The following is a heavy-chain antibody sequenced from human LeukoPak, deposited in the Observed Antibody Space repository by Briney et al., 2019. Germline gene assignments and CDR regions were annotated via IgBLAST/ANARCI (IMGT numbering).Heavy chain of an antibody. CDR3: AKDSMDTAMVHYYFDH. J-gene: IGHJ4*02. CDR2: ISGSGGST. D-gene: IGHD5-18*01. Sequence: PGGSLRLSCAASGFTFSSYAMSWVRQAPGKGLEWVSAISGSGGSTYYADSVKGRFTISRDNSKTALYLQMNSLRAEDTAVYYCAKDSMDTAMVHYYFDHWGQGTLVTVSS. CDR1: GFTFSSYA. V-gene: IGHV3-23*01.